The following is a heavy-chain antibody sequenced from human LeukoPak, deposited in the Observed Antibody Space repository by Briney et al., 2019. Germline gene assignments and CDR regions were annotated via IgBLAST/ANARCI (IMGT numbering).Heavy chain of an antibody. D-gene: IGHD3-22*01. J-gene: IGHJ4*02. CDR3: ARSRNYYDSSGYLPSDY. Sequence: GGSLRLSCAAYKFSFSSYWMNWVRQAPGEGLEWVANIKQDGSEKNYVDSVKGRFTISRDNPKNSLYLQMNSLRAEDTAVYYCARSRNYYDSSGYLPSDYWGQGTLVTVSS. V-gene: IGHV3-7*01. CDR1: KFSFSSYW. CDR2: IKQDGSEK.